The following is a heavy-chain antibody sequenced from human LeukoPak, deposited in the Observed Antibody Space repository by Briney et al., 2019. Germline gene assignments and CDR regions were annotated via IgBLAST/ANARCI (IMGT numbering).Heavy chain of an antibody. CDR2: IYNSGST. CDR1: GYSISSGYY. V-gene: IGHV4-38-2*02. D-gene: IGHD3-16*01. CDR3: ARGAGWLIDY. Sequence: SETLSLTCTVSGYSISSGYYWGWIRQPPGKGLEWIGSIYNSGSTHYNPSLKSRVTISVDTSKNQFSLKLNSVTAADTAVYYCARGAGWLIDYWGQGILVTVSS. J-gene: IGHJ4*02.